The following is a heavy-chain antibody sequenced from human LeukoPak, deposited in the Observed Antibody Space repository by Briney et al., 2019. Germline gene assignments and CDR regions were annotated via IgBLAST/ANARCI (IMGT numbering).Heavy chain of an antibody. J-gene: IGHJ6*03. CDR1: GGSFSGYY. D-gene: IGHD2-2*01. Sequence: SETLSLTCAVYGGSFSGYYWSWIRQPPGKGLEWIGEINHSGSTNYNPSLKSRVTISVDTSKNQFSLKLSSVTAADTAVYYCASGYCSSTSCHTDYYYYMDVWGKGTTVTVSS. V-gene: IGHV4-34*01. CDR3: ASGYCSSTSCHTDYYYYMDV. CDR2: INHSGST.